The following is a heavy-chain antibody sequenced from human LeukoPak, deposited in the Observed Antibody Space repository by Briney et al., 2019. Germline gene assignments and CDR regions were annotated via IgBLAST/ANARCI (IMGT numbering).Heavy chain of an antibody. J-gene: IGHJ5*02. Sequence: GGSLRLSCAASGFTFSSYSMNWVRQAPGKGLEWVSYITGSISSIRYADSVKGRFTISRDNAKNSLYLQMNSLRAEDTAVYYCARGCSGGSCYESKFDPWGQGTLVTVSS. CDR1: GFTFSSYS. V-gene: IGHV3-48*04. D-gene: IGHD2-15*01. CDR3: ARGCSGGSCYESKFDP. CDR2: ITGSISSI.